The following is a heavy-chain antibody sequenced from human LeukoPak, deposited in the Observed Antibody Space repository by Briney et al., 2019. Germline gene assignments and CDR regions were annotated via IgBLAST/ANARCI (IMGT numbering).Heavy chain of an antibody. CDR3: ARDRGYCSGGSCYHNWFDP. CDR1: GYTFTSYA. CDR2: INAGNGNT. D-gene: IGHD2-15*01. Sequence: WASVKVSCKASGYTFTSYAMHWVRQAPGQRLEWMGWINAGNGNTKYSQKFQGRVTITRDTSASTAYMELSSLRSEDTAVYYCARDRGYCSGGSCYHNWFDPWGQGTQVTVSS. V-gene: IGHV1-3*01. J-gene: IGHJ5*02.